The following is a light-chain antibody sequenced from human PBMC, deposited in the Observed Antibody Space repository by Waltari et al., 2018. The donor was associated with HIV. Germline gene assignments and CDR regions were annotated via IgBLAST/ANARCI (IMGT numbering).Light chain of an antibody. CDR1: SSDVGGSTY. Sequence: QSALTQPPSASGSPGQSVPISCTGKSSDVGGSTYVSWYQQHPGKAPKLMMYEVFKRPSGVPDRFSGSKSGNTASLTVSGLQAEDEADYYCTSYAGSNNLVFGGGTKLTVL. J-gene: IGLJ2*01. CDR2: EVF. CDR3: TSYAGSNNLV. V-gene: IGLV2-8*01.